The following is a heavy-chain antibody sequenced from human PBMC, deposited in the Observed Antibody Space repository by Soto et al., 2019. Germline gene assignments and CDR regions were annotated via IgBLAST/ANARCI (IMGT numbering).Heavy chain of an antibody. Sequence: PSETLSLTCTVSGVPISTDDYYWTWIRQPPGKGLEWIGYIYYSGSTYYNWSLKSRVTISIDTSKNQFSLNLSSVTAADTAVYYCARGKGVDVSHYLDNWGQGTLVTVSS. D-gene: IGHD2-8*01. J-gene: IGHJ4*02. CDR3: ARGKGVDVSHYLDN. V-gene: IGHV4-30-4*01. CDR1: GVPISTDDYY. CDR2: IYYSGST.